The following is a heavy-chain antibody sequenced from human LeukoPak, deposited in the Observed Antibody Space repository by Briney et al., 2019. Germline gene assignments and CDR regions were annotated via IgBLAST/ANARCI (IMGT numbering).Heavy chain of an antibody. J-gene: IGHJ6*02. CDR2: IIPIFGTT. D-gene: IGHD4-11*01. Sequence: ASVKVSCTASGGTFSSYAISWMRQAPGQGLEWMGGIIPIFGTTNYAQKFQGRVTITADESTSTGYMELSSLRSEDTAVYYCARFGSNYADYYYGMDVWGQGTTVSVSS. V-gene: IGHV1-69*01. CDR3: ARFGSNYADYYYGMDV. CDR1: GGTFSSYA.